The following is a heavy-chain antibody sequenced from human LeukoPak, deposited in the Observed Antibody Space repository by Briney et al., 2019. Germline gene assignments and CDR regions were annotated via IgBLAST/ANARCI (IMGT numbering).Heavy chain of an antibody. CDR2: IKSKTDGGTT. J-gene: IGHJ4*02. CDR1: GFTFSNAW. CDR3: TTVAAAGMTDY. D-gene: IGHD6-13*01. V-gene: IGHV3-15*01. Sequence: PGGSLRLSCVVSGFTFSNAWMSWVRQAPGKGLEWVGRIKSKTDGGTTDYAAPVKGRFSISRDDSKNTLYLQMNSLKTEDKAVYYCTTVAAAGMTDYWGQGTLVTVSS.